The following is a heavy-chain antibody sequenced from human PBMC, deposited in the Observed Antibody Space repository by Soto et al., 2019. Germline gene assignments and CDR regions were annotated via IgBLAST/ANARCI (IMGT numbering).Heavy chain of an antibody. CDR2: IYWDDDK. CDR3: AYLTCSGSSCYCFAFSGMDV. D-gene: IGHD2-15*01. J-gene: IGHJ6*02. Sequence: QITLKESGPTLVKPTQTLTLTCTFSGFSLSTSGVGVAWISQPPGKDLEWLALIYWDDDKRYRPSLESRLTITTDTGTTQVVLTQTTLASVDTATFYCAYLTCSGSSCYCFAFSGMDVWCQWNKVTVYS. CDR1: GFSLSTSGVG. V-gene: IGHV2-5*02.